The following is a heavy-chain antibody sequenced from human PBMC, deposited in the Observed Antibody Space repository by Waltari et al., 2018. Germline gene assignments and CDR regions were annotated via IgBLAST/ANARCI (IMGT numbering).Heavy chain of an antibody. Sequence: QVQLVESGGGVVPPGGSLRPSCAASGLPSSSYGMHWVRQDPGKGLEWVAFIRYDGSNKYYADSVKGRFTISRDNSKNTLYLQMNSLGAEDTAVYYCAKDRSSSQGTYFDYWGQGTLVTVSS. J-gene: IGHJ4*02. V-gene: IGHV3-30*02. CDR2: IRYDGSNK. CDR1: GLPSSSYG. D-gene: IGHD6-13*01. CDR3: AKDRSSSQGTYFDY.